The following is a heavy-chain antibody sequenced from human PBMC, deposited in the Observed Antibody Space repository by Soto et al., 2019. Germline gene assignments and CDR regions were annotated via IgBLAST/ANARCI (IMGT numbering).Heavy chain of an antibody. D-gene: IGHD1-1*01. CDR2: IYSGGST. Sequence: LSCAVSGFTVSGNYMTLVRQARGKGLEWVSVIYSGGSTYYADSVKGRFTISRDNSKNTLYLQMNNLRAEDTAVYYCARLAMVDYWNHGLDVWGQGTTVTVFS. CDR3: ARLAMVDYWNHGLDV. CDR1: GFTVSGNY. J-gene: IGHJ6*02. V-gene: IGHV3-53*01.